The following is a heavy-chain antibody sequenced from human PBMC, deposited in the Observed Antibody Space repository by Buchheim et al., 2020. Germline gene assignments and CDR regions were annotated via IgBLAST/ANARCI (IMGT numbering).Heavy chain of an antibody. D-gene: IGHD3-10*01. J-gene: IGHJ4*02. V-gene: IGHV1-46*01. CDR3: ARDGITMVRGVIIGLDY. CDR2: INPSGGST. Sequence: QVQLVQSGAEVKKPGASVKVSCKASGYTFTSYYMHWVRQAPGQGLEWMGIINPSGGSTSYAQKFQGRVTMTRDTSTNTVYMELSSLRSEDTAVYYCARDGITMVRGVIIGLDYWGQGTL. CDR1: GYTFTSYY.